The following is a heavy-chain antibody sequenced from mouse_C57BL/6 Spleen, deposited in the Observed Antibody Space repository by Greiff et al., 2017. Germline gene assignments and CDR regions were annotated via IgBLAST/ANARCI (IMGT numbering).Heavy chain of an antibody. CDR1: GYTFTDYY. V-gene: IGHV1-76*01. D-gene: IGHD3-2*02. J-gene: IGHJ2*01. CDR3: ARGAAQATSYFDY. Sequence: LVESGAELVRPGASVKLSCKASGYTFTDYYINWVKQRPGQGLEWIARIYPGSGNTYYNEKFKGKATLTAEKSSSTAYMQLSSLTSEDSAVYCCARGAAQATSYFDYWGQGTTLTVSS. CDR2: IYPGSGNT.